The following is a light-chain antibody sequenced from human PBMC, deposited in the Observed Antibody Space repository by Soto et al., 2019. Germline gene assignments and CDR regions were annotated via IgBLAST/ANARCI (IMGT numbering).Light chain of an antibody. J-gene: IGKJ1*01. CDR2: DAS. V-gene: IGKV3-15*01. Sequence: EIVVTQSPATLSVSPGERATLSCRASQSVSSNLAWYQQKPGQAPRLLIYDASTRATGIPARFSGSGSGTEFTLTISSLQSEDFAVYYCHQYNNWPRTFGQGTKVEIK. CDR1: QSVSSN. CDR3: HQYNNWPRT.